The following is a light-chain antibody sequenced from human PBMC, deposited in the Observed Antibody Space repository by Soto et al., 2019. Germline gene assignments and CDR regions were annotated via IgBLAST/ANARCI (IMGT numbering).Light chain of an antibody. V-gene: IGLV2-8*01. Sequence: QSALTQPPSASGSPGQSVTISCTGTKNDIGVYDFVSWYQHHPGKAPRLIISEVVQRPSRVPDRFSGSKSGNTASLTVSGLQAADEADYFCKSYAVSNTYVFGSGTKLTVL. J-gene: IGLJ1*01. CDR3: KSYAVSNTYV. CDR1: KNDIGVYDF. CDR2: EVV.